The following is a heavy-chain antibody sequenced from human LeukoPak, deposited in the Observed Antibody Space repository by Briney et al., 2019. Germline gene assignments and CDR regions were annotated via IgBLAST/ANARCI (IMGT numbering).Heavy chain of an antibody. Sequence: SETLSLTCAVSGGSISSSNWRSWVRQPPGKGLEWIGEIYHSGSTNYNPSLKSRVTISVDKSKNQFSLKLSSVTAADTAVYYCARGFIAVAGNGYYYYGMDVWGQGTTVTVSS. CDR3: ARGFIAVAGNGYYYYGMDV. V-gene: IGHV4-4*02. CDR1: GGSISSSNW. CDR2: IYHSGST. D-gene: IGHD6-19*01. J-gene: IGHJ6*02.